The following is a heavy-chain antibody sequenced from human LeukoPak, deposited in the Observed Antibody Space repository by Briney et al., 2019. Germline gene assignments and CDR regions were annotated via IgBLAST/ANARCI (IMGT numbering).Heavy chain of an antibody. CDR1: GGSITTSGHY. CDR3: ANYVSGTMRDY. Sequence: SETLSLTCTVSGGSITTSGHYWGWIRQPPGKGLEWIGSIDYRERTTYNPSLKSRVTISADTSRNQFSLKLSSVAATDTAVYYCANYVSGTMRDYWGQGTLVTVSS. CDR2: IDYRERT. J-gene: IGHJ4*02. V-gene: IGHV4-39*01. D-gene: IGHD3-16*01.